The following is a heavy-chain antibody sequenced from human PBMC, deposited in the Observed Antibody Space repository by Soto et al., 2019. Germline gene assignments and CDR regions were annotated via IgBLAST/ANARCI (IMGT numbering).Heavy chain of an antibody. CDR2: MYYSGST. Sequence: QVQLRESGPGLVKPSQTLSLTCTVSGGSINSGGYYWNWIRQHPGKGLEWIGYMYYSGSTYYNPYLRSLFIISADTSQNPFSLRLSSVTAAATAVYFCARGYRQSGYSSSWVFDYWGQGTLVNFSS. J-gene: IGHJ4*02. CDR1: GGSINSGGYY. CDR3: ARGYRQSGYSSSWVFDY. V-gene: IGHV4-31*01. D-gene: IGHD6-13*01.